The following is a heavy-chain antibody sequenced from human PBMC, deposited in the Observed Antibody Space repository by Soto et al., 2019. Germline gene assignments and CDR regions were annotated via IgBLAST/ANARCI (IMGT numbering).Heavy chain of an antibody. CDR3: VSDRGYGHASVPYS. J-gene: IGHJ4*02. CDR1: GFTFTSYG. V-gene: IGHV3-30*03. D-gene: IGHD5-18*01. Sequence: QAHLVESGGGVVQPGRSLRLSCAASGFTFTSYGMHWVRQAPGTRLVWVAVISYDGGLQDYADSVKGRFTISRDNSKNMVLLQMNSLRAEDTAVYYCVSDRGYGHASVPYSWGRGTLVSVSS. CDR2: ISYDGGLQ.